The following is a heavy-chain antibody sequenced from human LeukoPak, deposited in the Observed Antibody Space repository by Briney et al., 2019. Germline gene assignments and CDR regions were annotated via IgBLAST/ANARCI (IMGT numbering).Heavy chain of an antibody. V-gene: IGHV3-21*01. D-gene: IGHD6-13*01. J-gene: IGHJ4*02. Sequence: AGGSLRLSCAASGFTFSSYSMNWVRQAPGKGLEWVSSISSSSSYIYYADSVKGRFTISRDNAKNSLYLQMNSLRAEDTAVYYCARRRGDIAEAGAFDYWGQGTLVTVSS. CDR2: ISSSSSYI. CDR3: ARRRGDIAEAGAFDY. CDR1: GFTFSSYS.